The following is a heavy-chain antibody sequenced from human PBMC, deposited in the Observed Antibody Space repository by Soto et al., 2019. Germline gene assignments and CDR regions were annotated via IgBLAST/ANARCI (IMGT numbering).Heavy chain of an antibody. J-gene: IGHJ4*02. CDR3: AREAVVVATRSDY. Sequence: QVQLQQWGAGLLKPSETLSLTCAVSGGSFSGYYWSWIRLPPGKGLEWIGEINHSGSTNYNPSLKMQVTISVDPSKNQFSLELSSVTAADTAVYYCAREAVVVATRSDYWGQGTLVTVSS. CDR2: INHSGST. D-gene: IGHD1-26*01. V-gene: IGHV4-34*01. CDR1: GGSFSGYY.